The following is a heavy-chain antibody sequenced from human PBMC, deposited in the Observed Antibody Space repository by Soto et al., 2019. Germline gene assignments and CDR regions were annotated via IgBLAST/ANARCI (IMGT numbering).Heavy chain of an antibody. CDR1: GYSFIDYW. J-gene: IGHJ3*02. CDR2: IYPGDSDT. V-gene: IGHV5-51*01. D-gene: IGHD3-22*01. Sequence: PGESLKISCKGSGYSFIDYWIGWVRQVPGKGLEWMGVIYPGDSDTRYSPSFQGQVTISADKSTSTAYLQWSSLKASDTAMYYCARASSYYDSSGYRPSYDAFDIWGQGTMVTVSS. CDR3: ARASSYYDSSGYRPSYDAFDI.